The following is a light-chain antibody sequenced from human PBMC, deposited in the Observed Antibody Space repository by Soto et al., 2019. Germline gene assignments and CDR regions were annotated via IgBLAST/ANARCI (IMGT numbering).Light chain of an antibody. CDR3: QQYESPPLT. J-gene: IGKJ5*01. CDR2: YAS. CDR1: QGINKN. V-gene: IGKV1-33*01. Sequence: DIQMTQSPSSLSASVGDRVTITCRASQGINKNLIWNPQEPGKAPKRXXXYASDLXRGVTSRFSESGTRTDFTFTXHSLQPEDFAKFYCQQYESPPLTFGQGTRLEIK.